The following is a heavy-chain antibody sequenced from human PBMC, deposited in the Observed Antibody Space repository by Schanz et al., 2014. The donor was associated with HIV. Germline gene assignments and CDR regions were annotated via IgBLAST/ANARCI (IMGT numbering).Heavy chain of an antibody. J-gene: IGHJ4*02. CDR3: RVTMTTDTSSSTAYMELSSLSSDDTAVYYCAREGDGASITGTADY. CDR2: ISGDYGKT. Sequence: QVQLVQSGGEVKKPGGSVMLSCKASGYTFSNYGVSWVRQAPGQGLEWMGWISGDYGKTKYAQKFQARVTMTTDTLARRGRPRGQYRKTKYAQKFQARVTMTTDTSSSTAYMELSSLSSDDTAVYYCAREGDGASITGTADYWGQGTLVTVSS. D-gene: IGHD1-7*01. CDR1: GYTFSNYG. V-gene: IGHV1-18*01.